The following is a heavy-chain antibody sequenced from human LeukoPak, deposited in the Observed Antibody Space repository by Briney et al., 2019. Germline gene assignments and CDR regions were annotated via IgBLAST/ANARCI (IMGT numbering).Heavy chain of an antibody. Sequence: SETLSLTCTVSGGSISSSSYYWGWIRQPPGKGLEWIGSIYYSGSTYYNPSLKSRVTISVDTSKNQFSLQLNSVTPEDTAVYYCARDFSTSSGSYFVGTNWFDPWGQGTLVTVSS. V-gene: IGHV4-39*07. CDR3: ARDFSTSSGSYFVGTNWFDP. D-gene: IGHD3-22*01. CDR2: IYYSGST. CDR1: GGSISSSSYY. J-gene: IGHJ5*02.